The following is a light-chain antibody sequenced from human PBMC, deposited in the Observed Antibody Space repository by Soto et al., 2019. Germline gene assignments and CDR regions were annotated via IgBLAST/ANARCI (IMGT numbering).Light chain of an antibody. CDR3: QQYGSSPIT. CDR2: GAS. CDR1: QSVSSSY. V-gene: IGKV3-20*01. J-gene: IGKJ5*01. Sequence: EIVLTQSPGTLSLSPGERATLSCRASQSVSSSYLAWYQQKPGQAPRLLIYGASSRATGIPDRFSGSGSGTDFTLTISRLETEDVAVYYCQQYGSSPITFGHGTRLEIK.